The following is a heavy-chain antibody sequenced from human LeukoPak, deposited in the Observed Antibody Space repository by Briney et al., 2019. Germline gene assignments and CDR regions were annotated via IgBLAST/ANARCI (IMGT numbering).Heavy chain of an antibody. D-gene: IGHD2-15*01. CDR1: GFTFSSYA. CDR3: AKPFTRDIVVVVAAGGPDY. J-gene: IGHJ4*02. Sequence: GGSLRLSCAASGFTFSSYAMSWVRQAPGKGLEWVSAISGSGGSTYYADSAKGRCTISRDNSKNTLYLQMNSLRAEDTAVYYCAKPFTRDIVVVVAAGGPDYWGQGTLVTVSS. CDR2: ISGSGGST. V-gene: IGHV3-23*01.